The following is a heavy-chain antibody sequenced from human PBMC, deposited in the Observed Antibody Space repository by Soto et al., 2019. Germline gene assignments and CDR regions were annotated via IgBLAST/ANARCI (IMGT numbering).Heavy chain of an antibody. Sequence: SVKVSCKASGFTFTSSAVQWLRQARGQRLEWIGWIVVGSGNTNYAQKFQERVTITRDMSTSTAYMELSSLRSEDTAVYYCAAGYGGPHAFDIWGQGTMVTVSS. CDR2: IVVGSGNT. CDR3: AAGYGGPHAFDI. J-gene: IGHJ3*02. D-gene: IGHD4-17*01. CDR1: GFTFTSSA. V-gene: IGHV1-58*01.